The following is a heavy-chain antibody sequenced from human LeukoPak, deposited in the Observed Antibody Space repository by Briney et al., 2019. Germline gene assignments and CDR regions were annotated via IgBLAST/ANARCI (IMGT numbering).Heavy chain of an antibody. CDR2: IYYSGST. J-gene: IGHJ3*02. D-gene: IGHD6-13*01. V-gene: IGHV4-39*01. CDR1: VGSISSGSYY. Sequence: SETLSLTCTVSVGSISSGSYYWGWIRQPPGKGLEWIGTIYYSGSTYYNPSLSSRVTISVDTSKSQVSLKLSSMTAADTAVFYCARASRETGVAFDIWGLGTMVTVSS. CDR3: ARASRETGVAFDI.